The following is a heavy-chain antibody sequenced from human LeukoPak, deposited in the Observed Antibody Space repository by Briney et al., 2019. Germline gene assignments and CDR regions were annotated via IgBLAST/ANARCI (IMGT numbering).Heavy chain of an antibody. J-gene: IGHJ4*02. Sequence: ASVKVSCKASGYTFTGYYMHWVRQAPGQGLEWMGWINPNSGGTNYAQKFQGRVTMTRDTSISTAYMELSRLRSDDTAVYYCARDNPGTYYDFWSGYPPKGLDYWGQGTLVTVSS. CDR2: INPNSGGT. CDR1: GYTFTGYY. D-gene: IGHD3-3*01. CDR3: ARDNPGTYYDFWSGYPPKGLDY. V-gene: IGHV1-2*02.